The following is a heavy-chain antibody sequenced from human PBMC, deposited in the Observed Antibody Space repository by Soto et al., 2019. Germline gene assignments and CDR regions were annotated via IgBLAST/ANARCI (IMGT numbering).Heavy chain of an antibody. Sequence: QVQLVQSGAEVRRPGASVRVSCKASGYTFNNYDIMWVRQAAGQGLEWMGWVNPNSGNTGYAQRFLGRVTLTRDTSIRTAYMELSSLTSEDTVVYYCARGRRANFAPGGQGTLVTVSS. CDR3: ARGRRANFAP. D-gene: IGHD6-25*01. CDR2: VNPNSGNT. V-gene: IGHV1-8*02. J-gene: IGHJ5*02. CDR1: GYTFNNYD.